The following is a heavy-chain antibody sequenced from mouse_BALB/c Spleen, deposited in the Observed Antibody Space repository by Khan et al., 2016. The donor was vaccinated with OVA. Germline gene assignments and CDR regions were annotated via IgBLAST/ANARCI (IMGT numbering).Heavy chain of an antibody. CDR3: ARTARIKY. D-gene: IGHD1-2*01. J-gene: IGHJ2*01. CDR1: GYSITSGYG. CDR2: ISYSGST. V-gene: IGHV3-2*02. Sequence: EVQLVESGPGLVKPSQSLSLTCTVTGYSITSGYGWNWIRQFPGNKLEWMGYISYSGSTHYNPYLKSRTSITRYTSKNQFFLQLNSVTTEDTATYYCARTARIKYWGQGTTLTVSS.